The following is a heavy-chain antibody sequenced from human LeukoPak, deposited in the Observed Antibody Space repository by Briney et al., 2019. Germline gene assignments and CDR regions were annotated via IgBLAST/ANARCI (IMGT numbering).Heavy chain of an antibody. D-gene: IGHD3-10*01. CDR2: ISAYNGNT. J-gene: IGHJ4*02. Sequence: ASVKVSCKASGYTFTSYDISWVRQAPGQGLEWMGWISAYNGNTNYAQKLQGRVTMTTDTSTSTAYMELRSLRSDDTAVYYCASSSLVRGVITAFDYWGQGTLVTVSS. CDR1: GYTFTSYD. V-gene: IGHV1-18*01. CDR3: ASSSLVRGVITAFDY.